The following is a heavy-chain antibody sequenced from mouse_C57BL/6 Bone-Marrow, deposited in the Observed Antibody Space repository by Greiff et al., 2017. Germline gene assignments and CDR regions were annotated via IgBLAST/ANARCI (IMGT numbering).Heavy chain of an antibody. Sequence: EVQLQESGAELVRPGASVKLSCTASGFNIKDYYMHWVKQRPEQGLEWIGWIVPENGDTEYASKFQGKATITADTSSNTAYLQLSSLTSEDTAVYYCTTRVVAVFDYWGQGTTLTVSS. CDR3: TTRVVAVFDY. D-gene: IGHD1-1*01. CDR1: GFNIKDYY. V-gene: IGHV14-4*01. CDR2: IVPENGDT. J-gene: IGHJ2*01.